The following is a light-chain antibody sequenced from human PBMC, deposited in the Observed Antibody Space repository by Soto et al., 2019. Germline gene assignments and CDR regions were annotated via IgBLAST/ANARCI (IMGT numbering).Light chain of an antibody. V-gene: IGKV1-5*01. J-gene: IGKJ4*02. Sequence: IHMTQCPSPLSASVGYRLTITCGASQSIGTYLAWYQQKPGKAPKLLIYAASSLESGVPSRFSGSGSGTEFTLTISSLQPDDFAAYYCQQYNNYPLTFGAGTKVDIK. CDR1: QSIGTY. CDR3: QQYNNYPLT. CDR2: AAS.